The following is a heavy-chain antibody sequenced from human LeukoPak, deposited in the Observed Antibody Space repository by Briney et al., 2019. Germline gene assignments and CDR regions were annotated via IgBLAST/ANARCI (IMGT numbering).Heavy chain of an antibody. CDR2: ISWNSGSI. J-gene: IGHJ5*02. CDR3: ARQVPYCSSTSCYRIKTEKRSWFDP. CDR1: GFTFDDYA. D-gene: IGHD2-2*02. V-gene: IGHV3-9*01. Sequence: GGSLRLSCAASGFTFDDYAMHWVRQAPGKGLEWVSGISWNSGSIGYADSVKGRFTISRDNAKNSLYLQMNSLRAEDTALYYCARQVPYCSSTSCYRIKTEKRSWFDPWGQGTLVTVSS.